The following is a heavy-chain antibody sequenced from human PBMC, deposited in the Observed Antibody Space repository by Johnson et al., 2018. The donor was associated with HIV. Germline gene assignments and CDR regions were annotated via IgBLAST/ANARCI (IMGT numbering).Heavy chain of an antibody. CDR2: INWNGGST. V-gene: IGHV3-20*04. CDR3: SGDPFAGAYGGLPDAFDI. D-gene: IGHD4-23*01. Sequence: VQLVESGGGVVRPGGSLRLSCAASGFTFDDYGMSWVRKAPGKGLEWVSGINWNGGSTGYADSVKGRFTISRDNSKNTLYLQMNSLRAEDTAVYYCSGDPFAGAYGGLPDAFDIWGQGNMVTVSS. CDR1: GFTFDDYG. J-gene: IGHJ3*02.